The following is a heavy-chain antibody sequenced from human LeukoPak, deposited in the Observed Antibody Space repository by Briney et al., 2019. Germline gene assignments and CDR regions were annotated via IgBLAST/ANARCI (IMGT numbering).Heavy chain of an antibody. V-gene: IGHV3-23*01. CDR1: GFTFSSYA. Sequence: GGSLRLSCAASGFTFSSYAMSWFRQAPGKGLEWVSAISGSGGSTYYADSVKGRFTISRDNSKNTLYLQMNSLRAEDTAVYYCAKAGRGYSSVYYYMDVWGKGTTVTVSS. CDR2: ISGSGGST. J-gene: IGHJ6*03. CDR3: AKAGRGYSSVYYYMDV. D-gene: IGHD5-18*01.